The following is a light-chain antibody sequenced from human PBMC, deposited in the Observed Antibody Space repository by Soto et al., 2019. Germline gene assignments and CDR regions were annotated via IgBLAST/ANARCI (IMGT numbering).Light chain of an antibody. J-gene: IGKJ4*01. V-gene: IGKV3-15*01. CDR3: QQGSKWVT. CDR1: QSVSSN. CDR2: GAS. Sequence: EIVMTPSPATLSVSPGARATLSCRASQSVSSNLAWYQQKPGQAPRLLIYGASTRATGIPARFSGSGSGKEFTLTISSLQSEDFAVYCYQQGSKWVTFGRGTKVDIK.